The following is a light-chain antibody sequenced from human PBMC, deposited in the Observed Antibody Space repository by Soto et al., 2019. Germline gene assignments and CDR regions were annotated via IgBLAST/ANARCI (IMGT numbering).Light chain of an antibody. CDR1: QGISNW. CDR2: HAS. V-gene: IGKV1-5*01. J-gene: IGKJ1*01. Sequence: DIQMTQSPSTLSASIGDRVTSACRASQGISNWLAWYQQKPGKAPKLLIFHASSLESGVPSRFSGSGSGTEFTLNISSLQSDDFATYYCQQYNTYPTFGQGTK. CDR3: QQYNTYPT.